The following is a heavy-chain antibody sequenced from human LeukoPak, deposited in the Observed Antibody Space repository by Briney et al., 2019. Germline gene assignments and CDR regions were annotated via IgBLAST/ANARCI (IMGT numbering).Heavy chain of an antibody. V-gene: IGHV4-34*01. CDR3: ARAVAVADPYYYYYGMDV. D-gene: IGHD6-19*01. J-gene: IGHJ6*02. Sequence: SETLSLTCAVYGGSFSGYYWSWIRQPPGKGLEWIGEINHSGSTNYNPSLKSRVTISVDTSKNQFSLKLSSVTAADTAVYYCARAVAVADPYYYYYGMDVWGQGTTVTVSS. CDR2: INHSGST. CDR1: GGSFSGYY.